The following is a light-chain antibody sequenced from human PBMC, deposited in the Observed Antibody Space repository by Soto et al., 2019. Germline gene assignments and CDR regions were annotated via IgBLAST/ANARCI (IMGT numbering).Light chain of an antibody. V-gene: IGLV2-14*01. CDR1: SSDFGGYNY. J-gene: IGLJ1*01. CDR2: EVS. CDR3: SSFTNTITRYA. Sequence: TLTQPASVCGSPGQSVTISCTVTSSDFGGYNYVSWFQHHPGKAPKLIIYEVSYRPSGVSNRFSGSKSGDTASLTISGLQAEDEADYYCSSFTNTITRYAFGTGTRSPS.